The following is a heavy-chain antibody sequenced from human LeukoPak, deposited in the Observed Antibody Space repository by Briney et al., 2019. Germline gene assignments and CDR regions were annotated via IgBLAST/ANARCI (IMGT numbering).Heavy chain of an antibody. D-gene: IGHD4-17*01. J-gene: IGHJ4*02. CDR3: AKDFAGDRNY. CDR2: TNPNGITT. Sequence: GGSLRLSCAASVFIFRNYWMHWVRQAPWKGLVWVARTNPNGITTTYTDSVKGRFTISRDNAKNTLYLQMNSLRAEDTAVYYCAKDFAGDRNYWGQGTLVTVSS. CDR1: VFIFRNYW. V-gene: IGHV3-74*01.